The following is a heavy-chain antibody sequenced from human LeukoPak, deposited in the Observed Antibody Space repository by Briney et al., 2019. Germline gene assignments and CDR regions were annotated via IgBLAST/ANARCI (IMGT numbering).Heavy chain of an antibody. CDR1: GYTFTSYY. CDR3: ARAGRVTMVRGVKDWFDP. CDR2: INPSGGST. D-gene: IGHD3-10*01. V-gene: IGHV1-46*01. Sequence: AAVTVSCMSSGYTFTSYYMHWVRQARGQGLEGVGIINPSGGSTSFVQKLHGRVTMTSDTSTSTVYMELSSLRSESTAVYYCARAGRVTMVRGVKDWFDPWGEGTLVTVSS. J-gene: IGHJ5*02.